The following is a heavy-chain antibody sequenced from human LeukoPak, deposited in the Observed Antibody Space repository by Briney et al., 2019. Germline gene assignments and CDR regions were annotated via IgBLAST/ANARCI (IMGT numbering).Heavy chain of an antibody. CDR3: ARDYIATADSSSWRLRAFDI. J-gene: IGHJ3*02. CDR1: GFTFSSYA. V-gene: IGHV3-23*01. D-gene: IGHD6-13*01. Sequence: GGSLRLSCAASGFTFSSYAMSWVRQAPGKGLEWVSAISGSGGSTYYADSVKGRFTISRDNSKNTLYLQMNSLRAEDTAVYYCARDYIATADSSSWRLRAFDIWGQGTMVTVSS. CDR2: ISGSGGST.